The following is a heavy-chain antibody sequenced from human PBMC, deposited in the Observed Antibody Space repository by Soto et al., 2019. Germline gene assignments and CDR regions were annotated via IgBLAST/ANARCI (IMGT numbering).Heavy chain of an antibody. D-gene: IGHD3-3*01. J-gene: IGHJ2*01. CDR2: IYYSGST. Sequence: QLQLQESGPGLVKPSETLSLTCTVSGGSISSSSYYWGWIRQPPGKGLEWIGSIYYSGSTYYNPSLKSRVTISVDTSKNQFSLKLSSVTAADTAVYYCARIPGVLRFLEPSRDWYFDLWGRGTLVTVSS. V-gene: IGHV4-39*01. CDR1: GGSISSSSYY. CDR3: ARIPGVLRFLEPSRDWYFDL.